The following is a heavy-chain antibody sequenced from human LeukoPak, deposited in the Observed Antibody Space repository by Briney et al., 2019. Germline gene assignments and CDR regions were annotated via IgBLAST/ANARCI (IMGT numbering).Heavy chain of an antibody. D-gene: IGHD3-22*01. J-gene: IGHJ4*02. CDR3: AKDYYETSGYFDS. V-gene: IGHV3-23*01. CDR1: GLTFKIYS. CDR2: IGGRGDSI. Sequence: GGSLRLSCAASGLTFKIYSMHWVRQAPGKGLEWVAVIGGRGDSIFYADSVKGRFTISRDNSKNTVDLQMSSLRAEDTAIYYCAKDYYETSGYFDSWGQGSLVSVSS.